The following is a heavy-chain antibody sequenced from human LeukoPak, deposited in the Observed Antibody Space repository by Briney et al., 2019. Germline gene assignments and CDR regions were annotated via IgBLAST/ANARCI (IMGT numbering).Heavy chain of an antibody. D-gene: IGHD3-3*01. J-gene: IGHJ4*02. CDR2: ISSSGSTI. CDR3: AREVKLEWLLSY. CDR1: GFTVSSNY. V-gene: IGHV3-11*04. Sequence: GGSLRLSCAASGFTVSSNYMSWIRQAPGKGLEWVSYISSSGSTIYYADSVKGRFTISRDNAKNTLYLQMNSLRAEDTAVYYCAREVKLEWLLSYWGQGTLVTVSS.